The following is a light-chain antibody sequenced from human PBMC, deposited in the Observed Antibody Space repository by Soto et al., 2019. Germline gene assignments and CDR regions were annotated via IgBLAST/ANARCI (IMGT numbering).Light chain of an antibody. CDR1: SSDVGGYNS. CDR2: EVS. Sequence: QSLRTQSASVSGSPGQSITVSCTGTSSDVGGYNSVSWYQQHPGKPPKLIIYEVSNRPSGVSDRFSGSKSGNTASLTISGLQAEDEADCYCSSYTSTSSYVFATGTKVTVL. J-gene: IGLJ1*01. CDR3: SSYTSTSSYV. V-gene: IGLV2-14*03.